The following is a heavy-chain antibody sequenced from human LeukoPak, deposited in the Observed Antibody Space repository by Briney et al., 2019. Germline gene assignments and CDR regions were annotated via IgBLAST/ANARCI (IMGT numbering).Heavy chain of an antibody. CDR1: GFTFTTYA. D-gene: IGHD1-1*01. V-gene: IGHV3-23*01. J-gene: IGHJ4*02. CDR3: AKYNNYRFDY. CDR2: ISGGGST. Sequence: GGSLRLSCAASGFTFTTYAMSWVRQAPGKGLEWVSSISGGGSTYYADSVKGRFTISRDNSKNALYLQMNGLRAEDTAVYYCAKYNNYRFDYWGQGTLVTVSS.